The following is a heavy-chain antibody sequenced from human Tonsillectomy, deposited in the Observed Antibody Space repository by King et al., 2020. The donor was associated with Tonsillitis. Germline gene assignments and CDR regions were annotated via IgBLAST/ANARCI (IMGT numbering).Heavy chain of an antibody. J-gene: IGHJ4*02. CDR2: SSTYNDNT. CDR3: ATDKGIYCGGGSCYSEH. V-gene: IGHV1-18*01. Sequence: QLVQSGAEVKKPGASVKVSCKASGYTFTSKAISWVRQAPGHGLEWMGWSSTYNDNTNHAQKLQGRVTIPTDTPPNTAYMELSGLRSDDTAVYYCATDKGIYCGGGSCYSEHGGQGTLLTVSS. CDR1: GYTFTSKA. D-gene: IGHD2-15*01.